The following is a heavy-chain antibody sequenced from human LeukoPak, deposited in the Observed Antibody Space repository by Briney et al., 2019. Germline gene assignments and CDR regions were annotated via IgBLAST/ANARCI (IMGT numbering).Heavy chain of an antibody. CDR2: ISFDERNK. CDR3: AKSNYGMYFDY. D-gene: IGHD5-24*01. CDR1: GFTFSTYG. Sequence: GGSLRLSCAASGFTFSTYGMHWVRQAPGKGLEWVTFISFDERNKYYADSVKGRFTISRDISKNTLYLQMNSLRAEGTAVYYCAKSNYGMYFDYWGQGTLVSVSS. J-gene: IGHJ4*02. V-gene: IGHV3-30*18.